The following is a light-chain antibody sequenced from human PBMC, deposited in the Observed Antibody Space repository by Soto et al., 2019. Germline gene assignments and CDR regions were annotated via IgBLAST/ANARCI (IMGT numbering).Light chain of an antibody. V-gene: IGKV1-33*01. CDR3: QHYNSYSEA. CDR1: QVITNY. J-gene: IGKJ1*01. Sequence: DIQLTQSASSLSASVGDRVTITCQASQVITNYLNWYQQKPGKAPKLLIYDISTLEIGVSSRFSGSGSGTDFTFTISGLQPEDIATYYCQHYNSYSEAFGQGTKVELK. CDR2: DIS.